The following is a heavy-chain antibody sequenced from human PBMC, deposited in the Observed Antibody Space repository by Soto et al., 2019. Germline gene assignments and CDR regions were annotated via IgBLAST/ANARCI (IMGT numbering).Heavy chain of an antibody. CDR1: GFRFSIYS. CDR3: ARSVEGHFDY. J-gene: IGHJ4*02. V-gene: IGHV3-48*02. CDR2: ITSDTKTI. Sequence: EVQLVESGGNLVQPGGSLRLSCAASGFRFSIYSMNWVRQAPGKGLEWSAYITSDTKTIKYADSVRGRFNISRDNGKNSVYLQMNSLRDEDTAVYYCARSVEGHFDYWGQGTVVTVSA. D-gene: IGHD6-19*01.